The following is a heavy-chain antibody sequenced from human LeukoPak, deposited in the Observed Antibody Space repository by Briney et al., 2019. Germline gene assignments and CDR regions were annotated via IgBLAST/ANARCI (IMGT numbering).Heavy chain of an antibody. Sequence: GGSLRLSCTASGFTFSSYWMSWVRQAPGKGLEWVANIKEDGSDTYYVDSVKGRFTISRDNAKNSLYLQMNSLRAEDTAVYYCARERSAWRIWGQGTMVTVSS. CDR1: GFTFSSYW. CDR3: ARERSAWRI. CDR2: IKEDGSDT. J-gene: IGHJ3*02. D-gene: IGHD1-1*01. V-gene: IGHV3-7*01.